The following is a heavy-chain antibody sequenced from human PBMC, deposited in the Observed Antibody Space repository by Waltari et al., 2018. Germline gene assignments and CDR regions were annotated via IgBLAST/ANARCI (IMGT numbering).Heavy chain of an antibody. D-gene: IGHD5-12*01. V-gene: IGHV3-21*01. CDR1: GFTFSSYS. CDR2: ISSSSSYI. CDR3: ASLLDGYNYFY. Sequence: EVQLVESGGGLVKPGGSLRLSCAASGFTFSSYSMNWVRQAPGKGLEWVSSISSSSSYIYYADSVKGRFTISRDNAKNSLYLQMNSLRAEDTAVYYCASLLDGYNYFYWGQGTLVTVSS. J-gene: IGHJ4*02.